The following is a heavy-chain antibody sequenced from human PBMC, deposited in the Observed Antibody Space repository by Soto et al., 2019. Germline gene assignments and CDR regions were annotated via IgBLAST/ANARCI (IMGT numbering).Heavy chain of an antibody. D-gene: IGHD3-22*01. Sequence: EVQLLESGGGLVQPGGSLRLSCAASGFTFSSYAMSWVRQAPGKGLEWVSAISGSGGSTYYADSVKGRFTISRDNSKNTLYLQMNSLRAEDTAVYYCAKGRIPITPMIVVVISTGFDYWGQGTLVTVSS. CDR2: ISGSGGST. V-gene: IGHV3-23*01. CDR3: AKGRIPITPMIVVVISTGFDY. CDR1: GFTFSSYA. J-gene: IGHJ4*02.